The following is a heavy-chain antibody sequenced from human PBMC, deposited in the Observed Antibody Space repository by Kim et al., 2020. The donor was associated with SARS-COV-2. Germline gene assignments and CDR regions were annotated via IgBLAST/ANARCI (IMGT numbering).Heavy chain of an antibody. CDR2: IYYSGST. V-gene: IGHV4-59*01. D-gene: IGHD1-26*01. J-gene: IGHJ5*02. CDR3: ARGNPGGWELLPLYWFDP. Sequence: SETLSLTCTVSGGSISSYYWSWIRQPPGKGLEWIGYIYYSGSTNYNPSLKSRVTISVDTSKNQFSLKLSSVTAADTAVYYCARGNPGGWELLPLYWFDPWGQGTLVTVSS. CDR1: GGSISSYY.